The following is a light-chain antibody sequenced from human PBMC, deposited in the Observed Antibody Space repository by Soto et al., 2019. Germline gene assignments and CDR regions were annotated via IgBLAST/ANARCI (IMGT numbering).Light chain of an antibody. CDR1: SSNIGAGFY. V-gene: IGLV1-40*01. CDR3: QSYDSSLSAWV. CDR2: GNS. Sequence: QSVLTQPPSVSGAPGQGVTISCTGSSSNIGAGFYVHWYQQLPKTAPKLLIYGNSNRPSGVPDRFSGSKSGTSASLAITGLQAEDEADYYCQSYDSSLSAWVFGGGTQLTVL. J-gene: IGLJ3*02.